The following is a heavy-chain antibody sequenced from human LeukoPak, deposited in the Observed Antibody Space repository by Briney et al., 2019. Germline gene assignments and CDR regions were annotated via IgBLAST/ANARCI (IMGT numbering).Heavy chain of an antibody. D-gene: IGHD4-23*01. CDR3: ASSTTDYGGNPFRYYYYGMDV. J-gene: IGHJ6*02. Sequence: ASVKVSCKVSGYTLTELSMHWVRQAPGKGLEWMGGFDPEDGETIYAQKFQGRVTMTEDTSTDTAYMELSSLRSEDTAVYYCASSTTDYGGNPFRYYYYGMDVWGQGTTVTVSS. CDR1: GYTLTELS. CDR2: FDPEDGET. V-gene: IGHV1-24*01.